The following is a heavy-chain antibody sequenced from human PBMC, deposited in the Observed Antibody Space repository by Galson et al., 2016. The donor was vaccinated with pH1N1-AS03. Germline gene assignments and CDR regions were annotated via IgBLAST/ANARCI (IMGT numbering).Heavy chain of an antibody. V-gene: IGHV3-30*02. CDR2: IRDDGSDR. Sequence: SLRLSCAASGFVFSTSAIHWVRQSPGKGLEWVAFIRDDGSDRHYAKSVKGRFTISRDNSKGTVYLQMNSLRSEDTATYYCARHQGVAIAARLSGGLDYWGQGTLVTVSS. D-gene: IGHD6-6*01. CDR1: GFVFSTSA. CDR3: ARHQGVAIAARLSGGLDY. J-gene: IGHJ4*02.